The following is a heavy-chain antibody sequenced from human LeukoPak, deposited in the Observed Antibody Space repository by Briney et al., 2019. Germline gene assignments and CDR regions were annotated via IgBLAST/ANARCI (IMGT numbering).Heavy chain of an antibody. CDR3: ARDRWGYSYGGY. CDR2: IFSGGGR. D-gene: IGHD5-18*01. J-gene: IGHJ4*02. V-gene: IGHV3-53*01. Sequence: GGSLRLSCAASGFTVSSNYMSWVRQAPGKGLDWVSVIFSGGGRNYADSVKGRFTISRDNSRNTLYLQMNSLRAEDTAVYYCARDRWGYSYGGYWGQGTLVTVSS. CDR1: GFTVSSNY.